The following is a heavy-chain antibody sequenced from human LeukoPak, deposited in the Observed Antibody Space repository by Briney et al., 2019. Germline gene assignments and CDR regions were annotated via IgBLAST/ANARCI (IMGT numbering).Heavy chain of an antibody. J-gene: IGHJ5*02. CDR2: INHSGST. V-gene: IGHV4-34*01. CDR1: GGSFSGCY. D-gene: IGHD3-22*01. Sequence: SETLSLTCAVYGGSFSGCYWSWIRQPPGKGLEWIREINHSGSTNYNPSLKSRVTISVDTSKNQFSLKLSSVTAADTAVYYCARGVDDSSGYYYENWFDPWGQGTLVTVSS. CDR3: ARGVDDSSGYYYENWFDP.